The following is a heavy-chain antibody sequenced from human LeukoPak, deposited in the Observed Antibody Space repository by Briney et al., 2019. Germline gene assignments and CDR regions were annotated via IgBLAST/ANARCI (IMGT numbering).Heavy chain of an antibody. Sequence: GGSLRLSCAASGFTFSSYWMHWVRQAPGKGLVWVSRIYSDGSSYTADSVKGRFTISRDNAKDTLYLQMNSLRVEDTAVYYCARGGGIYGLWDYWGQGTLVTVSS. CDR2: IYSDGSS. J-gene: IGHJ4*02. CDR3: ARGGGIYGLWDY. V-gene: IGHV3-74*03. D-gene: IGHD1-26*01. CDR1: GFTFSSYW.